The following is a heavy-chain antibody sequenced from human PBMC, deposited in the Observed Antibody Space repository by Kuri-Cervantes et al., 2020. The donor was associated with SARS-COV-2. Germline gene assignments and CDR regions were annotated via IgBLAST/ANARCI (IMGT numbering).Heavy chain of an antibody. CDR1: GYTFNGYY. V-gene: IGHV1-2*02. D-gene: IGHD2-8*01. J-gene: IGHJ4*02. CDR2: SSAYSDDT. Sequence: ASVKVSCKASGYTFNGYYMHWVRQAPGQGLEWMGRSSAYSDDTSSAEKFKGRVTMTQDTSTNTAYMEITDLRSDDTSIYFCARVSSMYLPTYYFDFWGQGSLVTVSS. CDR3: ARVSSMYLPTYYFDF.